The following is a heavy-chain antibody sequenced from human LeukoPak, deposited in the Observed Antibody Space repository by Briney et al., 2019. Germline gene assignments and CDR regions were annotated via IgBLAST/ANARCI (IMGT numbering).Heavy chain of an antibody. CDR1: GDSIRSYY. CDR3: AREAAAGHTAQTTVLDY. Sequence: PSETLSLTCIVSGDSIRSYYWSWIRQPPGKGLEWIGHIYYSGSTNYNPSLKSRVTISVDTSKNQFSLKLSSVTAADTAVYYCAREAAAGHTAQTTVLDYWGQGTLVTVSS. CDR2: IYYSGST. J-gene: IGHJ4*02. V-gene: IGHV4-59*01. D-gene: IGHD6-13*01.